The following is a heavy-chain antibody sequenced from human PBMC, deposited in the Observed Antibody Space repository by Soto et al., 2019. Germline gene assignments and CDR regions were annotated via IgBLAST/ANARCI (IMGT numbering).Heavy chain of an antibody. J-gene: IGHJ3*02. CDR1: GFTFSSYS. V-gene: IGHV3-21*01. Sequence: GGSLRLSCAASGFTFSSYSMNWVRQAPGKGLEWVSSISCSSSYIYYADSVKGRFTISRDNAKNALYLQMNSLRAEDAAVYYCARDVPHTTTFDFWSGYYNALDIWGQGTMVTVSS. CDR2: ISCSSSYI. D-gene: IGHD3-3*01. CDR3: ARDVPHTTTFDFWSGYYNALDI.